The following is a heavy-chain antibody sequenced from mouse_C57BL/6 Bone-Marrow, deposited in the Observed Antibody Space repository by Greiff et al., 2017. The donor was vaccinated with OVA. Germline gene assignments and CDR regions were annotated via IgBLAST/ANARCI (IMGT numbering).Heavy chain of an antibody. CDR3: ERRKSSGYVGY. Sequence: QVQLQQSGAELVRPGTSVKVSCKASGYAFTNYLIEWVKQRPGQGLEWIGVINPGSGGTNYNEKFKGKETLTADKSSSTADMQLSSLTSEDSAVYVYERRKSSGYVGYWGKGTTLTVSS. V-gene: IGHV1-54*01. D-gene: IGHD3-2*02. CDR2: INPGSGGT. J-gene: IGHJ2*01. CDR1: GYAFTNYL.